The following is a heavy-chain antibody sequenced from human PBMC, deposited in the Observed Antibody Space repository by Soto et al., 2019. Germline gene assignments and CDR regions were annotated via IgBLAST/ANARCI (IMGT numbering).Heavy chain of an antibody. CDR2: ISYDGSNK. CDR1: GFTFSSYA. CDR3: ARSRDGYNMPLDY. J-gene: IGHJ4*02. D-gene: IGHD5-12*01. Sequence: GGSLRLSCAASGFTFSSYAMHWVRQAPGKGLEWVAVISYDGSNKYYADSVKGRFTISRDNSKNTLYLQMNSLRAEDTAVYYCARSRDGYNMPLDYWGQGTLVTVSS. V-gene: IGHV3-30-3*01.